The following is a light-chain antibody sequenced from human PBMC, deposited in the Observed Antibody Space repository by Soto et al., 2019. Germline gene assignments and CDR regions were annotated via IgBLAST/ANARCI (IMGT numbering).Light chain of an antibody. J-gene: IGKJ1*01. CDR2: LGS. V-gene: IGKV2-28*01. CDR3: VQALQSPPWT. CDR1: QSLLHSNGYDY. Sequence: DIVVTQSPLTLPATPGETASISCRSSQSLLHSNGYDYLDWYLQKPGRSPQLLIYLGSNRASGVPDRFSGSGSGTDFTLKISRVEAEDVGVYYCVQALQSPPWTFGQGTKVEIK.